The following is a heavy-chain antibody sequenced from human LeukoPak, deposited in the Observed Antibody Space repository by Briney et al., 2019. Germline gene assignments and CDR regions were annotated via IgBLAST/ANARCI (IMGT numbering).Heavy chain of an antibody. CDR3: ASIVDTDADY. D-gene: IGHD5-18*01. Sequence: GGSLRLPCVACGFTFNHYNLHWRRQAPGKGLEWVSYISSSSTIYYADSVKGRFTISRDNAKNSLYLQMNSLRDEDTAVYYCASIVDTDADYWGQGTLVTVSS. J-gene: IGHJ4*02. V-gene: IGHV3-48*02. CDR2: ISSSSTI. CDR1: GFTFNHYN.